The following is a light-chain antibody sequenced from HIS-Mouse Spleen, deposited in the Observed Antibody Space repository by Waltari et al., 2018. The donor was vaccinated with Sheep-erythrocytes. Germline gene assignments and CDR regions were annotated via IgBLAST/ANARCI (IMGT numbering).Light chain of an antibody. V-gene: IGLV2-11*01. J-gene: IGLJ1*01. Sequence: QSALTQPRSVSGSPGQSVTISCTGTSSDVGGYNYVSWYQQHPGKAPKLMIYDVSKRPSGVPDRVSCSKSCNTASRTISGLQAEDEADYYCCSYAGSYNHVFATGTKVTVL. CDR2: DVS. CDR3: CSYAGSYNHV. CDR1: SSDVGGYNY.